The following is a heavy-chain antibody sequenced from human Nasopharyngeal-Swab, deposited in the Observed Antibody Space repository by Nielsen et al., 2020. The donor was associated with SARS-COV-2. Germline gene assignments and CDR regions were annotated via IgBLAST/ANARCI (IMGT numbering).Heavy chain of an antibody. CDR2: IYTGGST. CDR1: GFTVSSNY. Sequence: GESLKISCAASGFTVSSNYMNWVRQAPGKGLEWVSVIYTGGSTYYADSVKGRFTISRDNSKNTLYLQMNSLRAEDTAVYYCAILEGNSSGSPWGQGTLVTVSS. V-gene: IGHV3-66*01. D-gene: IGHD3-10*01. J-gene: IGHJ5*02. CDR3: AILEGNSSGSP.